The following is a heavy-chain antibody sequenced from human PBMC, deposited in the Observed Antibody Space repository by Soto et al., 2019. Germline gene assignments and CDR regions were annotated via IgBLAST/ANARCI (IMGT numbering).Heavy chain of an antibody. CDR1: GFTFSTYS. V-gene: IGHV3-48*02. J-gene: IGHJ4*02. D-gene: IGHD5-12*01. CDR2: ISSGSPTI. CDR3: ACGYSGFDSDY. Sequence: GGSLRLSCAASGFTFSTYSMNWVRQAPGKGLEWVSYISSGSPTIYYADSVKGRFTISRDNAKNSLYLQMNSLGDEDTAVYYCACGYSGFDSDYWGQGTLVTVSS.